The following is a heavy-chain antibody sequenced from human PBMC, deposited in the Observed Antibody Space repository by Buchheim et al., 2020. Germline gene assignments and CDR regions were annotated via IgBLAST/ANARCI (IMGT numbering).Heavy chain of an antibody. CDR3: ASGYYYRSDY. J-gene: IGHJ4*02. Sequence: QVQLQESGPGLVKPSQTLSLTCTASGGSISSGSYYWSWIRQPAGKGLEWIGRIYTSGSTNYNPSLKSRVTISVDTSKNQFSLKLSSVTAADTAVYYCASGYYYRSDYWGQGTL. D-gene: IGHD3-10*01. V-gene: IGHV4-61*02. CDR1: GGSISSGSYY. CDR2: IYTSGST.